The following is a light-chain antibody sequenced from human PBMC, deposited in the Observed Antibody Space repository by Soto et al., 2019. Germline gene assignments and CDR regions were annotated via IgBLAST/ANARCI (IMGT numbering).Light chain of an antibody. CDR3: AAWDESPNGYV. V-gene: IGLV1-44*01. J-gene: IGLJ1*01. CDR1: SSSIGTNT. CDR2: SSD. Sequence: QSVLTQPPSASGTPGQTVTISCSGSSSSIGTNTVNWYQQFPGTAPKLLIYSSDQRPSGVPDRFSASKSGTSASLAISGLQSVDEADYYCAAWDESPNGYVFGTGTKVTVL.